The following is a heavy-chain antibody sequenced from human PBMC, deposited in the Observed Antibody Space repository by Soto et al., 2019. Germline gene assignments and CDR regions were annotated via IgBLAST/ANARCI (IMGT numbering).Heavy chain of an antibody. CDR3: ARERPDGARLDP. V-gene: IGHV3-23*01. D-gene: IGHD6-6*01. CDR2: ISGSGGST. J-gene: IGHJ5*02. Sequence: GSLRLSCAASGFTFSSYAISWVRQAPGKGLEWVSAISGSGGSTYYADSVKGRFTISRDNSKNTLYLQMNRLRAEDTAVYYCARERPDGARLDPWGQGTLVTVSS. CDR1: GFTFSSYA.